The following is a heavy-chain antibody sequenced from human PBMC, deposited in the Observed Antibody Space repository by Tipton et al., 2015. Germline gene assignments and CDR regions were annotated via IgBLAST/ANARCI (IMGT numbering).Heavy chain of an antibody. J-gene: IGHJ4*02. Sequence: QVQLVQSGAEVKKPGASVKVSCKASGYTLTSYYMHWVRQAPGQGLEWMVVINPSGGSTNYARKIQGRVTITWDTATSTVYMELSSLRSEDTAVYYCAKQATVVDSGSDYWGQGTLVTVSS. CDR1: GYTLTSYY. CDR2: INPSGGST. D-gene: IGHD4-23*01. V-gene: IGHV1-46*01. CDR3: AKQATVVDSGSDY.